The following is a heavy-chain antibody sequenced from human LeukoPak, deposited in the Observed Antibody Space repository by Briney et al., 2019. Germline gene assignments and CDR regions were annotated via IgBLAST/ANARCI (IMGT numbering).Heavy chain of an antibody. Sequence: ASVKVSCKASDCTFTSYGISWVRQAPGQGLEWMGWISAYTANTNYAQKVQGRVTMTTDTSTSTAYMELRSLRSDDTAVYYCARGQSGDFGHPFGFDYWGQGTLVTVSS. V-gene: IGHV1-18*01. CDR3: ARGQSGDFGHPFGFDY. CDR1: DCTFTSYG. CDR2: ISAYTANT. D-gene: IGHD4-17*01. J-gene: IGHJ4*02.